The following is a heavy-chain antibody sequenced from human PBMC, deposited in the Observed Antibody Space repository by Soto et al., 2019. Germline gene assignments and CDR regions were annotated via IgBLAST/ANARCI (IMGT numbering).Heavy chain of an antibody. J-gene: IGHJ4*02. D-gene: IGHD6-13*01. CDR2: ISGSGDST. CDR1: GFTFSSYA. Sequence: EVQLLDSGGGLVQPGGSLRLSCAASGFTFSSYATNWVRQAPGKGLEWVSVISGSGDSTYYADSVKGRFTISRDNSKNTLDLQMNSLRTEDTAVYYCARRGPGTYFDYWGQGTLVTVSS. CDR3: ARRGPGTYFDY. V-gene: IGHV3-23*01.